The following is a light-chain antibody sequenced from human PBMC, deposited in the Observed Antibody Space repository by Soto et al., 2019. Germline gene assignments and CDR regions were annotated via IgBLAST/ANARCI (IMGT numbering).Light chain of an antibody. CDR2: AAS. V-gene: IGKV1-39*01. CDR1: QSISSY. CDR3: QQYYSYPPIT. J-gene: IGKJ5*01. Sequence: DIQMTQSPSSLSASVGDRVTITCRASQSISSYLNWYQQKPGKAPKLLIYAASTLRSGVPSRFSGSGSGTDFTLTISCLQSEDFATYYCQQYYSYPPITFGQGTRLEIK.